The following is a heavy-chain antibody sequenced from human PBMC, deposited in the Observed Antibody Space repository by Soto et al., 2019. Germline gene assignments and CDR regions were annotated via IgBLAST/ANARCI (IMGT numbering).Heavy chain of an antibody. CDR1: GSTFSYYG. V-gene: IGHV3-33*01. CDR3: ARDGGSHGPYYFDS. CDR2: IWYDGSIK. J-gene: IGHJ4*02. D-gene: IGHD3-16*01. Sequence: VHLVESGGGVVQPGRSLRLSCAASGSTFSYYGMNWVRQAPGKGPEWVAVIWYDGSIKYYAESVKGRFSISRDNSKNTLYLNMNSLRTEDKAVYYCARDGGSHGPYYFDSWGQGRQVIVSS.